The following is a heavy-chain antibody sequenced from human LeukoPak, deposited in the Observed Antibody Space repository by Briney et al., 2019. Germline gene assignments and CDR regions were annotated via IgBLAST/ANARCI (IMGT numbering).Heavy chain of an antibody. CDR3: ARGYLNYYGSGSYYTFDY. CDR1: GYIFTSYD. Sequence: ASVKVSCKASGYIFTSYDINWVRQATGQGLEWMGWMNPNSGNTGYAQKFQGRITMAKNTSISTAYMGLSSLGSEDTDVYYCARGYLNYYGSGSYYTFDYWGQGTLVTVSS. J-gene: IGHJ4*02. V-gene: IGHV1-8*01. CDR2: MNPNSGNT. D-gene: IGHD3-10*01.